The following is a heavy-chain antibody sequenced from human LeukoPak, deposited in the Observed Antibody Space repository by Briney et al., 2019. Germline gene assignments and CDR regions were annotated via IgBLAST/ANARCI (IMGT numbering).Heavy chain of an antibody. CDR3: ARLPGFRDAFDI. J-gene: IGHJ3*02. V-gene: IGHV4-4*07. CDR1: GASINNYY. Sequence: SETLSLTCTVSGASINNYYWSWIRQPAGKGLEWIGRIYSSGSTNCNPSLKSRVTMSVDTSKNQFSLKLSSVTAADTAVYYCARLPGFRDAFDIWGQGTMVTVSS. CDR2: IYSSGST.